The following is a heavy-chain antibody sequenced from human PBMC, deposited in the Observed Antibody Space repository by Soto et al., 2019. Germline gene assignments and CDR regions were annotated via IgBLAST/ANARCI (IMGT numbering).Heavy chain of an antibody. CDR2: ISSSSRST. V-gene: IGHV3-23*01. J-gene: IGHJ5*02. CDR3: AKTGYYSSSGSAWFDP. D-gene: IGHD3-22*01. CDR1: GFTFSSYA. Sequence: GGSLRLSCAASGFTFSSYAMSWVRQAPGKGLEWVSSISSSSRSTYYADSVKGRFTISRDNSKNTLYLQMNSLRAEDTAVYYCAKTGYYSSSGSAWFDPWGQGTLVTVSS.